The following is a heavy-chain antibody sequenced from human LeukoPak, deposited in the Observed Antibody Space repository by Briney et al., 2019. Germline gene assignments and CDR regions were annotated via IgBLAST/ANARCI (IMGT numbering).Heavy chain of an antibody. CDR1: GFTFSSYA. CDR2: ISGSGGST. J-gene: IGHJ4*02. D-gene: IGHD2-2*01. V-gene: IGHV3-23*01. Sequence: GGSLRLSCAASGFTFSSYAMSWVRQAPGKGLEWVSAISGSGGSTYYADSVKGRFTISRDNAKNSLYLQMNSLRAEDTAVYYCARSTAGFDYWGQGTLVTVSS. CDR3: ARSTAGFDY.